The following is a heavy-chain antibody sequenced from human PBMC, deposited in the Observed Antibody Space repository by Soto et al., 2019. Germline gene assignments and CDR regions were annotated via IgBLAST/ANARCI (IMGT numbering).Heavy chain of an antibody. CDR3: ARARGYSSPHLDY. D-gene: IGHD6-13*01. CDR1: GYTFTGYY. CDR2: INPNSGGT. J-gene: IGHJ4*02. Sequence: ASVKVSCKASGYTFTGYYMHWVRQAPGQGLEWMGWINPNSGGTNYAQKFQGWVTMTRDTSISTAYMELSRLRSDDTAVYYCARARGYSSPHLDYWGQGTLVTAS. V-gene: IGHV1-2*04.